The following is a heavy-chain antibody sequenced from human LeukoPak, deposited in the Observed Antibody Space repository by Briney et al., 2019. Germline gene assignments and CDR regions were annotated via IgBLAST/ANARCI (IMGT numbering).Heavy chain of an antibody. J-gene: IGHJ4*02. D-gene: IGHD2-21*02. CDR3: ARLPYCGGDCYPLGYFDY. Sequence: GESLQISCKGSGYSFTSYWIGWVRQMPGKGLEWMGIIYPGDSDTRYSPSFQGQVTISADKSISTAYLQWSSLKASDTAMYYCARLPYCGGDCYPLGYFDYWGQGTLVTVSS. CDR2: IYPGDSDT. V-gene: IGHV5-51*01. CDR1: GYSFTSYW.